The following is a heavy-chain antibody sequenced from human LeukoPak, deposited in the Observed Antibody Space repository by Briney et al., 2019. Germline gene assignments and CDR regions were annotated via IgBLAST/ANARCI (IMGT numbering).Heavy chain of an antibody. Sequence: GEYLKISCKGSGYSFTSYWIGWARQMPGKGLEWMGIIYPGDSDTRYSPSFQGQVTISANKSISTAYLQWSSLKASDTAMYYCARLRVGSSSYNWFDPWGQGTLVTVSS. CDR3: ARLRVGSSSYNWFDP. V-gene: IGHV5-51*01. J-gene: IGHJ5*02. CDR2: IYPGDSDT. CDR1: GYSFTSYW. D-gene: IGHD6-13*01.